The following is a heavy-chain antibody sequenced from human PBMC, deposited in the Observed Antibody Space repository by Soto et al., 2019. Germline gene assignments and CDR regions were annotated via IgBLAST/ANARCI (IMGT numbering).Heavy chain of an antibody. CDR3: AKDRGSSSSYYYYGMDV. CDR1: GFTFSSYG. D-gene: IGHD6-6*01. V-gene: IGHV3-30*18. CDR2: ISYDGSNK. Sequence: GWSLRLSCAASGFTFSSYGMHWVRQAPGKGLEWVAVISYDGSNKYYADSVKGRFTISRDNSKNTLYLQMNSMRAADTAVYYCAKDRGSSSSYYYYGMDVWGQGLTV. J-gene: IGHJ6*02.